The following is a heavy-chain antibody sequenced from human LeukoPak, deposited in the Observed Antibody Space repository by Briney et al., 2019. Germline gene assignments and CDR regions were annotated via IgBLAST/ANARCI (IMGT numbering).Heavy chain of an antibody. D-gene: IGHD3-22*01. CDR1: GLIFSTCG. CDR3: AKDRLGDWRGSFDSSPSTNYFDY. CDR2: IRFDGNNE. J-gene: IGHJ4*02. V-gene: IGHV3-30*02. Sequence: GGSLRLSCVASGLIFSTCGMHRVRQDPGKGLEWVAFIRFDGNNEYYADSVKGRFTISRDNSKKTLYLHMNSLRAEDTAVYYCAKDRLGDWRGSFDSSPSTNYFDYWGQGTLVTVSS.